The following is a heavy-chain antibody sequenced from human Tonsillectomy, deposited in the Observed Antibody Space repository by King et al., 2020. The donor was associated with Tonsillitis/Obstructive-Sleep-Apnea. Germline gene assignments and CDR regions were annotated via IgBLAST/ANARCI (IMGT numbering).Heavy chain of an antibody. CDR3: AREGSNGWYDY. CDR2: IDHSGST. CDR1: GGSFSGYY. D-gene: IGHD6-19*01. Sequence: VQLQQWGAGLLKPSETLSLTCAVYGGSFSGYYWSWIRQPPGKGLEWIGEIDHSGSTNYNPSLKSRVTISVDTSKNQFSLKLSSVTAADTAVYYCAREGSNGWYDYWGQGTQVTVSS. V-gene: IGHV4-34*01. J-gene: IGHJ4*02.